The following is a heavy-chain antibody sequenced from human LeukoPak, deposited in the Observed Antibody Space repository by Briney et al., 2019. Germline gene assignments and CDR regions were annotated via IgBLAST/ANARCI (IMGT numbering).Heavy chain of an antibody. J-gene: IGHJ4*02. CDR1: GFTFSSYS. CDR2: ISSSSSYI. CDR3: ACTGRGYYDSNY. Sequence: GGSLRLSCAASGFTFSSYSMNWVRQAPGKGLEWVSSISSSSSYIYYADSVKGRFTISRDNAKNTLYLQMNSLRAEDTAVYYCACTGRGYYDSNYWGQGTLVTVSS. D-gene: IGHD3-22*01. V-gene: IGHV3-21*01.